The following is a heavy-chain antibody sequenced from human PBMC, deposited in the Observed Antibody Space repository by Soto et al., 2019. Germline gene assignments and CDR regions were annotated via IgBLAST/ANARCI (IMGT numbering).Heavy chain of an antibody. J-gene: IGHJ6*02. CDR1: CGSISSSSYY. D-gene: IGHD2-15*01. Sequence: SETLSLTCTVSCGSISSSSYYWGWIRQPPGKGLEWIGSIYYSGSTYYNPSLKSRVTISVDTSKNQFSLKLSSVTAADTAVYYCARRKVVVAAYYYYYGMDVWGQGTTVTVSS. CDR2: IYYSGST. V-gene: IGHV4-39*01. CDR3: ARRKVVVAAYYYYYGMDV.